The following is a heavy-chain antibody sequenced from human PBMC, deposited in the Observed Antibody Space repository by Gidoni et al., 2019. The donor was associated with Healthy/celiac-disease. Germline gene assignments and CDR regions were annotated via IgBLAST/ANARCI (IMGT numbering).Heavy chain of an antibody. CDR3: ARVGYYDSPVRYFDL. V-gene: IGHV4-31*03. CDR1: RCSISRGGYY. D-gene: IGHD3-22*01. CDR2: IYYSGRT. Sequence: QVQLQESGPGLVKPSQTLSLPCTVPRCSISRGGYYWSWIRHHPGKGLEWIGYIYYSGRTYYNPSLKSRVTISVDTYKNQFSLKLSSVTAADTAVYYCARVGYYDSPVRYFDLWGRGTLVTVSS. J-gene: IGHJ2*01.